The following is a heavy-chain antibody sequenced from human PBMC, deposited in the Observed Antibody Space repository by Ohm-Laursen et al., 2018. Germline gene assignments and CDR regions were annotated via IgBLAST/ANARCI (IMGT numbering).Heavy chain of an antibody. V-gene: IGHV4-4*07. Sequence: SDTLSLTCTVSGGSISSYYWSWIRQPAGKGLEWIGRIYTSGSTNYNPSLKSRVTMSVDTSRNQFSLKLSSVTAADTAVYYCARYYYDSSGYSFDYWGQGTLVTVSS. CDR1: GGSISSYY. J-gene: IGHJ4*02. D-gene: IGHD3-22*01. CDR2: IYTSGST. CDR3: ARYYYDSSGYSFDY.